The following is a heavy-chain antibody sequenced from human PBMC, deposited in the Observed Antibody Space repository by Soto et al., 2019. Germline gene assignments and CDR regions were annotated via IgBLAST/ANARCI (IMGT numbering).Heavy chain of an antibody. V-gene: IGHV3-11*01. J-gene: IGHJ4*02. CDR1: GFTFSGYY. D-gene: IGHD3-3*01. CDR2: FSSSGYTI. Sequence: QVQLVESGGGLVKPGGALRLSCEASGFTFSGYYMTWIRQAPGKGLEWISYFSSSGYTIRYADSVEGRFTVSRDDAKKTLYLKMNSLRAEDTAVYYCATGGGGRSEDWGQGTLVTVSS. CDR3: ATGGGGRSED.